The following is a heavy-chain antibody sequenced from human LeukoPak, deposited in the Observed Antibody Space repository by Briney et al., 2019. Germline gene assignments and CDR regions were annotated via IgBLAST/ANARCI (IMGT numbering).Heavy chain of an antibody. V-gene: IGHV1-18*01. J-gene: IGHJ6*03. CDR2: IAAYNGNI. CDR3: GRVERLWGSYLPRYYYYMDV. CDR1: GYTFSEDG. Sequence: ATVKVSCKASGYTFSEDGISWARQAPGQGLEWLGRIAAYNGNIDIPQKFQGRVTMTTETSTSTAYMELKSLRSDDTAVYYCGRVERLWGSYLPRYYYYMDVWGNGTTVIVSS. D-gene: IGHD3-9*01.